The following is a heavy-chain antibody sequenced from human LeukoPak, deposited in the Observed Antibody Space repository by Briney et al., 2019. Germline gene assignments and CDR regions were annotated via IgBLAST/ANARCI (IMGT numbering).Heavy chain of an antibody. CDR1: GFTFSSYA. J-gene: IGHJ4*02. Sequence: GGSLRLSCAASGFTFSSYAMSWVRQDPGKGLEWISAISDSGGSTYYADSVKGRFTISRDNSKNTLFLQMNSLRAEDTAVYYCTRDPRRLDYWGQGTLVTVSS. V-gene: IGHV3-23*01. CDR3: TRDPRRLDY. CDR2: ISDSGGST.